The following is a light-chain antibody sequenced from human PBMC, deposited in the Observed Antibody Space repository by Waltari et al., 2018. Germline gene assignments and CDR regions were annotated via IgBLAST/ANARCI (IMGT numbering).Light chain of an antibody. J-gene: IGLJ3*02. CDR3: QSYDSSLNGRV. CDR2: VNS. Sequence: QSVLTQPPSVSGAPGQRVTISCTGSSSNIGAGYDVHWYQHLPGTAPNLLIFVNSKRPAGVPERFAGSRGGTSACLASTGRRGEDEADYYCQSYDSSLNGRVFGGGTKVTVL. V-gene: IGLV1-40*01. CDR1: SSNIGAGYD.